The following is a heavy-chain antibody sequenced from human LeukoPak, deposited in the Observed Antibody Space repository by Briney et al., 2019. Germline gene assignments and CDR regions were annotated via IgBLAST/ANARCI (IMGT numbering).Heavy chain of an antibody. CDR2: IYYSGST. Sequence: PSETLSLTCTVSGGSISSSSYYWGWIRQPPGKGLEWIGSIYYSGSTYYNPSLKSRVTISVDTSKNQFSLKLSSVTAADTAVYYCARGYCSGGSCSSLGLRWFDPWGQGTLVTVSS. V-gene: IGHV4-39*01. CDR1: GGSISSSSYY. J-gene: IGHJ5*02. CDR3: ARGYCSGGSCSSLGLRWFDP. D-gene: IGHD2-15*01.